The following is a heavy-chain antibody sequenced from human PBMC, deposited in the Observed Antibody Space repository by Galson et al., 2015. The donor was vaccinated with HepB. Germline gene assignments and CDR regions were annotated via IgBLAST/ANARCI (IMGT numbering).Heavy chain of an antibody. CDR2: IRYDGSNK. V-gene: IGHV3-30*02. Sequence: SLRLSCAASGFTFSSYGMHWVRQAPGKGLEWVAFIRYDGSNKYYADSVKGRFTISRDNSKDTLYLQMNSLRAEDTSVYYCAKMQGRGLGRDGYKYDAFDIWGQGTMVTVSS. D-gene: IGHD5-24*01. CDR1: GFTFSSYG. CDR3: AKMQGRGLGRDGYKYDAFDI. J-gene: IGHJ3*02.